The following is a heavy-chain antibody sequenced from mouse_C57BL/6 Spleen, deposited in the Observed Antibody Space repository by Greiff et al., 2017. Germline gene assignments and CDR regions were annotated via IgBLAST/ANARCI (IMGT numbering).Heavy chain of an antibody. Sequence: VQLQQPGAELVKPGASVKLSCKASGYTFTSYWMQWVKQRPGQGLEWIGEIDPSDSYTNYNQKFKGKATLTVDTSSSTAYMQLSSLTSEDSAVYYCAASMMVTRFAYWGQGTLVTVSA. V-gene: IGHV1-50*01. D-gene: IGHD2-3*01. CDR3: AASMMVTRFAY. CDR2: IDPSDSYT. CDR1: GYTFTSYW. J-gene: IGHJ3*01.